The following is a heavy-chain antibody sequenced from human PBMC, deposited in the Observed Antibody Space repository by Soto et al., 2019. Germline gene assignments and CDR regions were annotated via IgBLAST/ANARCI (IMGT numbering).Heavy chain of an antibody. CDR1: GGSISSGGYY. CDR2: IYYSGST. V-gene: IGHV4-31*03. D-gene: IGHD5-12*01. Sequence: QVQLQESGPGLVKPSQTLSLTCTVSGGSISSGGYYWSWIRQHPGKGLEWIGYIYYSGSTYYNPSLKSRVTISVDTSKNQFSLKLSSVTAADTAVYYCARENKDGYNYVTWFDPWGQGTLVTVSS. J-gene: IGHJ5*02. CDR3: ARENKDGYNYVTWFDP.